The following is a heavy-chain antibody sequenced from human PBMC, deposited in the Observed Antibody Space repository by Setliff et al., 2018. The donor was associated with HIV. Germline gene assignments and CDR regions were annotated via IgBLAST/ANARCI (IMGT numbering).Heavy chain of an antibody. CDR2: IYYTGNT. J-gene: IGHJ3*01. CDR3: ARRGDSSGYYDAFDV. Sequence: KSSETLSLTCAVSGGSISSSNWWSWVRQPPGKGLEWIGEIYYTGNTNYNPSLKSRVSISVDKSKNQFSLKLNSVTAADTAMYYCARRGDSSGYYDAFDVWGQGTKFTVSS. D-gene: IGHD3-22*01. V-gene: IGHV4-4*02. CDR1: GGSISSSNW.